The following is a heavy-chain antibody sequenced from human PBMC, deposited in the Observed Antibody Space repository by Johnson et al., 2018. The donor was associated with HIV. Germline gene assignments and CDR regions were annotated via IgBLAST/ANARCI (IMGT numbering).Heavy chain of an antibody. CDR2: ISYDGSNK. CDR3: ARDPYSSGGNAFDI. CDR1: GFTFSDYG. D-gene: IGHD6-19*01. Sequence: QVQLVESGGGVVQPGRSLRLSCAASGFTFSDYGMHWVRQAPGKGLEWVAVISYDGSNKYYTDSVKGQFTISRDNSKNTLYLQMNSLRAEDTAVYYCARDPYSSGGNAFDIWGQGTMVTVSS. J-gene: IGHJ3*02. V-gene: IGHV3-33*05.